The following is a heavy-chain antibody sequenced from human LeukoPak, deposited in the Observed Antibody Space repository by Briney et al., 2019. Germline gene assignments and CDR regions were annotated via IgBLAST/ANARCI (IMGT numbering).Heavy chain of an antibody. Sequence: SETLSLTCAVSGGSISSSNWWSWVRQPPGKGLEWIGEVYHSGSTKYNPSLKSRVTISIDTSKNQLSLKLSSVTAADTAVYSCVRHVARAFDIWGQGTRVTVSS. CDR3: VRHVARAFDI. V-gene: IGHV4-4*02. CDR2: VYHSGST. CDR1: GGSISSSNW. J-gene: IGHJ3*02.